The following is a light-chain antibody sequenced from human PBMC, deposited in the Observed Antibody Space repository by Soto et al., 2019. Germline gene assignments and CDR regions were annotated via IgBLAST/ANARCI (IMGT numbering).Light chain of an antibody. CDR3: RSHPASSIF. Sequence: QSALTQPASVSGSPGQSITISCTGTSSDVGSYNLVSWYQQHPGKAPKLMIYEVSKRPSGVSNRFSGSKSGNTASLTISGLQAEDEADYYRRSHPASSIFFGTGTKATVL. CDR2: EVS. V-gene: IGLV2-23*02. J-gene: IGLJ1*01. CDR1: SSDVGSYNL.